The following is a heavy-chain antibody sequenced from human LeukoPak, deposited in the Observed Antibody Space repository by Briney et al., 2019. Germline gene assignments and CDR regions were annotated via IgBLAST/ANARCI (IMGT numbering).Heavy chain of an antibody. J-gene: IGHJ4*02. CDR2: IYSSGST. V-gene: IGHV4-61*02. D-gene: IGHD6-19*01. CDR1: GGSISSGSYY. Sequence: PSETLSLTCTVSGGSISSGSYYWNWIRQPAGKGLEWIGRIYSSGSTNYNPSLKSRVTMSVDTSKNQFSLKLSSVTAADTAVYYCAKVDPGPGSSGWYYWGQGTLVTVSS. CDR3: AKVDPGPGSSGWYY.